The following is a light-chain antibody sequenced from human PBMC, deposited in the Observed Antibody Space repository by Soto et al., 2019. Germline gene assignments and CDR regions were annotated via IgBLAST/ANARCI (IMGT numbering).Light chain of an antibody. CDR3: SSYAGINNLWV. J-gene: IGLJ1*01. V-gene: IGLV2-8*01. Sequence: QSALTQPPSASGSPGQSVTISCTGTSSDVGGYKYVSWYQQHPGKAPKPMIFEANKRPSGVPDRFSGSKSGNTASLTVSGLQAEDEADYYCSSYAGINNLWVFGTGAKVTVL. CDR2: EAN. CDR1: SSDVGGYKY.